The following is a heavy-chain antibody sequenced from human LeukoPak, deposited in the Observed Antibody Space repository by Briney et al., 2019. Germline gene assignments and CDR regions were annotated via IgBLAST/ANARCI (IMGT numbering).Heavy chain of an antibody. J-gene: IGHJ4*02. CDR2: ISGSGGST. CDR1: GFTFSSYG. D-gene: IGHD3-22*01. V-gene: IGHV3-23*01. Sequence: GGSLGLSCAASGFTFSSYGMSWVRQAPGKGLEWVSVISGSGGSTYYTASVKGRFTISRDNSKNTLYLQTNSLRAEDTAVYYCAKDSRGYQDYFDYWGQGTLVTVSS. CDR3: AKDSRGYQDYFDY.